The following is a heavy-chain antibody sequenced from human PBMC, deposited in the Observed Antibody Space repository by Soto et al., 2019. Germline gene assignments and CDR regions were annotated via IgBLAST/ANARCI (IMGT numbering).Heavy chain of an antibody. V-gene: IGHV4-30-2*01. CDR2: MYHSGST. CDR3: ARVPDY. CDR1: GGSISSGSYY. Sequence: PSETLSLTCTVSGGSISSGSYYWGWIRQPPGKGLEWIVYMYHSGSTYYNPSLKSRVTISIDRSKNQFSLKLSSVTAADTAVYYCARVPDYWGQGILVTVSS. J-gene: IGHJ4*02. D-gene: IGHD2-2*01.